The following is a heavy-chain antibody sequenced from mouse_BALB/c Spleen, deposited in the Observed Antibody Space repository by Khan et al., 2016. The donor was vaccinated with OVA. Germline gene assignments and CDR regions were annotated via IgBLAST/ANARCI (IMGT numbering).Heavy chain of an antibody. V-gene: IGHV2-6-4*01. CDR2: IWGGGGT. D-gene: IGHD2-14*01. CDR3: ARAYYRYDGYDAMDY. CDR1: GFSLSRYN. J-gene: IGHJ4*01. Sequence: QVQLKESGPGLVAPSQSLSITCTVSGFSLSRYNIHWVRQPPGKGLEWLGMIWGGGGTDYNSTLKSRLNIIKDNSKSQVSLKMNSLQTDDTAMYYGARAYYRYDGYDAMDYWGQGTSVTVSS.